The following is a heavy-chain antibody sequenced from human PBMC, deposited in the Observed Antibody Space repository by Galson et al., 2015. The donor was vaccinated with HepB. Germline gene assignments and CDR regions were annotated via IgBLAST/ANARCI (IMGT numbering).Heavy chain of an antibody. Sequence: SVKVSCKASGGTFNTYAISWVRQAPGQGLERMGGIIPIFHTPDYTQRFQGRVTITADESTSTAYMELRSLRFEDSAVYYCATWAHYYDTSGYYYDSWGQGTLVTVSS. V-gene: IGHV1-69*13. D-gene: IGHD3-22*01. CDR3: ATWAHYYDTSGYYYDS. CDR2: IIPIFHTP. CDR1: GGTFNTYA. J-gene: IGHJ1*01.